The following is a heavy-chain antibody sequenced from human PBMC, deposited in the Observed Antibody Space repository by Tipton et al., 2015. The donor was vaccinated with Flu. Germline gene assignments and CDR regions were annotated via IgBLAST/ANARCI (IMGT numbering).Heavy chain of an antibody. CDR3: AREYSNFGGWFDP. J-gene: IGHJ5*02. D-gene: IGHD4-11*01. V-gene: IGHV5-51*01. CDR2: IYPGDSDT. Sequence: QLVQSGAEVKKPGESLKISCKGSGYRFTSYWIGWVRQMPGKGLEWMGVIYPGDSDTRYSPSFQGQVTISADKSINTAYLQWSSLRASDTAIYYCAREYSNFGGWFDPWGQGTLFTASS. CDR1: GYRFTSYW.